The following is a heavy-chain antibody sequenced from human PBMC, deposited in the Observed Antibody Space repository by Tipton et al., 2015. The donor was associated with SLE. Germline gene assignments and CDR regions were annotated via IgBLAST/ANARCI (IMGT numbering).Heavy chain of an antibody. CDR3: VRQPTEGWFDP. CDR2: MFCSGST. V-gene: IGHV4-39*01. CDR1: GDSISISTYS. J-gene: IGHJ5*02. Sequence: TLSLTCPVSGDSISISTYSWGWIRQPPGKGLEWIGSMFCSGSTYYNSSLKSRVTISVDTSKNQFSLKLSSVTAADTSVYYCVRQPTEGWFDPWGQGTLVTVSS.